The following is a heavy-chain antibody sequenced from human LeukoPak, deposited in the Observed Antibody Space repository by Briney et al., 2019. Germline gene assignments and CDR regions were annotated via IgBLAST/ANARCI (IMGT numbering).Heavy chain of an antibody. D-gene: IGHD1-20*01. CDR2: IYPGDSQT. CDR1: GYSFTNFW. J-gene: IGHJ5*02. CDR3: ARHVTGSLGSWFDP. V-gene: IGHV5-51*01. Sequence: PGESLKISCKGSGYSFTNFWIGWVRQMPGKGLEWMGFIYPGDSQTRNSPSFQGQVTISVDNSISTAYLQWTSLRASDTAMYFCARHVTGSLGSWFDPWGQGTLVTVSS.